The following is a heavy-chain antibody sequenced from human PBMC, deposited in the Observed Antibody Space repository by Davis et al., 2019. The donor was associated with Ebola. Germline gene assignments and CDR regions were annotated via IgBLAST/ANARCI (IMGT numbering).Heavy chain of an antibody. CDR3: ARHGPGVATINDYYGMDV. V-gene: IGHV4-30-4*01. CDR1: GGSISSGDYY. D-gene: IGHD5-12*01. Sequence: LRLSCTVSGGSISSGDYYWSWIRQPPGKGLEWIVYIYYSGSTYYNPSLKSRVTISVDTSKNQFSLKLSSVTAADTAVYYCARHGPGVATINDYYGMDVWGQGTTVTVSS. J-gene: IGHJ6*02. CDR2: IYYSGST.